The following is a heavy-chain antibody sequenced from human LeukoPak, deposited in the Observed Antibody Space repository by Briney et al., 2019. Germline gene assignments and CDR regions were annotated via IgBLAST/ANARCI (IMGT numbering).Heavy chain of an antibody. CDR2: ISYDGSNK. D-gene: IGHD3-10*01. Sequence: GGSLRLSCAASGFTFSSYAMHWVRQAPGKGLEWVAVISYDGSNKYYADSVKGRFTISRDNSKNTLYLQMNSLRAEDTAVYYCARDGGDLRPDYYYGMDVWGQGTTVTVSS. CDR3: ARDGGDLRPDYYYGMDV. V-gene: IGHV3-30-3*01. J-gene: IGHJ6*02. CDR1: GFTFSSYA.